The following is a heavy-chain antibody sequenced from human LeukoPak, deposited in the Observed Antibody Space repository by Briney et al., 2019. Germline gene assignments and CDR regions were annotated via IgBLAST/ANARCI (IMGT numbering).Heavy chain of an antibody. V-gene: IGHV3-30-3*01. CDR2: ISYDGSNK. CDR3: ARDLLPDV. CDR1: GFTFSSYA. D-gene: IGHD2-15*01. J-gene: IGHJ6*02. Sequence: PGGSLRLSCAASGFTFSSYAMHWVRQAPGKGLEWVAVISYDGSNKYYADSVKGRFTISRDNSKNTLYLQMNSLRAEDTAVYYCARDLLPDVWGQGTTVTVSS.